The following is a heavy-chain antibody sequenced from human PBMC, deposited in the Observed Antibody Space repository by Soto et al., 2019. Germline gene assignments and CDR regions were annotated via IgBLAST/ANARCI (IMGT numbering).Heavy chain of an antibody. V-gene: IGHV1-69*08. Sequence: QVQLVQAGAEVKKPGSSVKVSCKASGGTFSSYTSSWGRQAPGQGLEWMGRIIPILGIANYAQKVQGRVTITADKSPSTAYMELSSLRSEDTAVYYHAKDGDYSGSYYGYPNFAYWGHGTLVTVS. CDR1: GGTFSSYT. CDR2: IIPILGIA. J-gene: IGHJ4*01. D-gene: IGHD1-26*01. CDR3: AKDGDYSGSYYGYPNFAY.